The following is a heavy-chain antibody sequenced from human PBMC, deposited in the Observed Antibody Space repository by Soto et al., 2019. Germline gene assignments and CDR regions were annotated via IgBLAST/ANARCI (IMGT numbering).Heavy chain of an antibody. CDR3: ARDGSSGWYKDY. CDR2: ISSSSSYI. V-gene: IGHV3-21*01. CDR1: GFTFSSYS. D-gene: IGHD6-19*01. J-gene: IGHJ4*02. Sequence: GGSLRLSCAASGFTFSSYSMNWVRQAPGKWLEWVSSISSSSSYIYYADSVKGRFTISRDNAKNSLYLQMNSLRAEDTAVYYCARDGSSGWYKDYWGQGXLVTVYS.